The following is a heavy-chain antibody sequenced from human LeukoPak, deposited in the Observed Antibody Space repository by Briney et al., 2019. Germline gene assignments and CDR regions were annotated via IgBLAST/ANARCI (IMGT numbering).Heavy chain of an antibody. D-gene: IGHD6-13*01. Sequence: VASVKVSCKASGYSFISYSIHWVRQAPGQRLEWMGWISAYNGNTNYAQKLQGRVTMTTDTSTSTAYMELRSLRSDDTAVYYCARGGSSWYGVDYWGQGTLVTVSS. CDR1: GYSFISYS. V-gene: IGHV1-18*01. CDR3: ARGGSSWYGVDY. J-gene: IGHJ4*02. CDR2: ISAYNGNT.